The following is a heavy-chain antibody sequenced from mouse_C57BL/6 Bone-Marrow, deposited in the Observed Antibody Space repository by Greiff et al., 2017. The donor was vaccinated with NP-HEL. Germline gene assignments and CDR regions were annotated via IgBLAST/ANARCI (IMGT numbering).Heavy chain of an antibody. D-gene: IGHD1-1*01. J-gene: IGHJ3*01. Sequence: VQLQQSGPELVKPGASVKMSCKASGYTFTDYNMHWVKQSHGKSLEWIGYITPNNGGTSYNQKFKGKATLTVNPSSSPAYMELRSLESEDSAVYYWARDRGDYYAIAYWGQGTLVTVSA. CDR1: GYTFTDYN. V-gene: IGHV1-22*01. CDR2: ITPNNGGT. CDR3: ARDRGDYYAIAY.